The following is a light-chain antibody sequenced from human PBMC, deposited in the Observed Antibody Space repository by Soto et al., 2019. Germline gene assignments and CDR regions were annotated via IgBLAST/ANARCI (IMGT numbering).Light chain of an antibody. V-gene: IGLV7-43*01. Sequence: QAVVTQEPSLTVSPGGTVTLTCASSTGAVTSGYSPNWIQQKPGQAPRALIYNTNNKHSWTPARFSGSLLGGKAALTLSGVQTDDEADYYCLLYYAGAQVFGGGTKLTVL. CDR3: LLYYAGAQV. J-gene: IGLJ2*01. CDR1: TGAVTSGYS. CDR2: NTN.